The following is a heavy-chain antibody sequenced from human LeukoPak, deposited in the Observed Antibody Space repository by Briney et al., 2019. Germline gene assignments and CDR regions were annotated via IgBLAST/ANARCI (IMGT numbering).Heavy chain of an antibody. CDR1: GGSISSYY. Sequence: SETLSLTCTAAGGSISSYYWSWIRQPAGKGLEWIGRIYTSGSTNYNPSLKSRVTISVDTSKNPFSLKLSSVTAADTAVYYCAGQYYYDSSGYSYWGQGTQVTVSS. D-gene: IGHD3-22*01. CDR3: AGQYYYDSSGYSY. J-gene: IGHJ4*02. CDR2: IYTSGST. V-gene: IGHV4-4*07.